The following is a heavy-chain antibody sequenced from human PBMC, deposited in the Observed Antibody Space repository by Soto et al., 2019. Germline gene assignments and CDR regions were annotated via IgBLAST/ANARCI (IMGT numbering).Heavy chain of an antibody. CDR2: ISSSSGST. J-gene: IGHJ4*02. D-gene: IGHD6-19*01. Sequence: GGSLRLSCAASGFTFSYYYMSWIRQAPGKGLEYISYISSSSGSTNYADSVKGRFTISRDNAKNSLYLQMSSLKASDTAMYYCARYSSGWPYYFDYWGQGTLVTVSS. V-gene: IGHV3-11*03. CDR1: GFTFSYYY. CDR3: ARYSSGWPYYFDY.